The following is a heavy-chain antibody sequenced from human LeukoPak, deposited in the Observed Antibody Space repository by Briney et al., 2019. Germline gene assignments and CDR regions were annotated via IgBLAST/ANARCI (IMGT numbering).Heavy chain of an antibody. J-gene: IGHJ3*02. V-gene: IGHV5-10-1*01. CDR1: GYSFTSYW. CDR2: IDPTDSYT. CDR3: ARLQQQLNAFDI. Sequence: KPGESLKISCKGSGYSFTSYWISWVRQMPGKGLEWMGRIDPTDSYTNYSPSFQGHATISVDKSISTAYLQWSSLKASDTAMYYCARLQQQLNAFDIWGQGTMVTVSS. D-gene: IGHD6-13*01.